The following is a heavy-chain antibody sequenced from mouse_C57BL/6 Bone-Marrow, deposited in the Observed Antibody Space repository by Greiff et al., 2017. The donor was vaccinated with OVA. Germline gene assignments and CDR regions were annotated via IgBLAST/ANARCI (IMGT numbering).Heavy chain of an antibody. CDR2: INSDGGST. V-gene: IGHV5-2*01. CDR1: EYEFPSHD. D-gene: IGHD2-3*01. J-gene: IGHJ1*03. Sequence: EVHLVESGGGLVQPGESLKLSCESNEYEFPSHDMSWVRKTPEKRLELVAAINSDGGSTYYPDTMERRFIISRDNTKKTLYLQMSSLRSEDTALYYCTRHGGWLFDWYFDVWGTGTTVTVSS. CDR3: TRHGGWLFDWYFDV.